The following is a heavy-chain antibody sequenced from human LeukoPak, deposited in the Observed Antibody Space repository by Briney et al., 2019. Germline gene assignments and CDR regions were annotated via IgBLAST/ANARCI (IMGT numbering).Heavy chain of an antibody. V-gene: IGHV3-7*01. Sequence: GGSLRLSCAASGFTFSSYWMSWVRQAPGKGLEWVANIKEDGSEKYYVDSVKGRFTISRDNAKNSLYLQMNSLRVEDTAVFYCARGSDYGSFWGQGTLVTVSS. D-gene: IGHD4/OR15-4a*01. CDR3: ARGSDYGSF. CDR2: IKEDGSEK. J-gene: IGHJ4*02. CDR1: GFTFSSYW.